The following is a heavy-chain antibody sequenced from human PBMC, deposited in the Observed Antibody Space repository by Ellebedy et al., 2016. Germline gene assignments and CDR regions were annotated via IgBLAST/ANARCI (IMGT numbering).Heavy chain of an antibody. Sequence: ESLKISCTVSGGSVYSSSYFWGWIRQPSGKGLEWIGSVYYSGSTYYNPSLESRVTISVDTSKNQFSLKLSSVTAADTAVYYCARQRVQVRGWHMDNWGQGTLVTVSS. CDR2: VYYSGST. V-gene: IGHV4-39*01. J-gene: IGHJ4*02. D-gene: IGHD3-10*01. CDR1: GGSVYSSSYF. CDR3: ARQRVQVRGWHMDN.